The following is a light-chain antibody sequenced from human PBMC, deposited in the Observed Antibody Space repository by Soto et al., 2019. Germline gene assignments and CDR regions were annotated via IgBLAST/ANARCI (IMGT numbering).Light chain of an antibody. Sequence: DIQLTHSPSVLSAFVGDRVIITCRASQGISSYLAWYQQKPGKAPKLLIYDASTLQSGVPSRFSGSAYGTDFTLTISSQQPEYFATYYFQQLNSYPLTFGGGTQVEIK. V-gene: IGKV1-9*01. CDR1: QGISSY. J-gene: IGKJ4*01. CDR3: QQLNSYPLT. CDR2: DAS.